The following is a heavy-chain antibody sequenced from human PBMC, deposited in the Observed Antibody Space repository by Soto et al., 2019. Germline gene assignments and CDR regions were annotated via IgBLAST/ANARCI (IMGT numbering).Heavy chain of an antibody. Sequence: KGLEWMGIIYPGDPDTTYSPSFQGPVTITVDKSTNTAYLQWNTLRASDTAMYYCARHSSNFRYYHYAMGVWGQATTVTGSS. CDR2: IYPGDPDT. J-gene: IGHJ6*02. V-gene: IGHV5-51*01. CDR3: ARHSSNFRYYHYAMGV. D-gene: IGHD6-19*01.